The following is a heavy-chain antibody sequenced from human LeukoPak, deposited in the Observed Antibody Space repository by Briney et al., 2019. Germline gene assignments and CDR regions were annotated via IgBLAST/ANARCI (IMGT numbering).Heavy chain of an antibody. CDR1: GGSISSYY. Sequence: SETLSLTCTVSGGSISSYYWSWIRQPPGKGLEWIGYIYYSGSTNYNPSLKSRVTISVDTSKNQFSLKLSSVTAADTAVYYCARFSLGADSNYFDYWGQGTLVTVSS. CDR3: ARFSLGADSNYFDY. D-gene: IGHD1-26*01. V-gene: IGHV4-59*08. J-gene: IGHJ4*02. CDR2: IYYSGST.